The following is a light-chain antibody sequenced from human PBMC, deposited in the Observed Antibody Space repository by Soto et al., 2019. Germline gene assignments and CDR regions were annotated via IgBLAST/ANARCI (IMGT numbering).Light chain of an antibody. CDR1: SSDVGSHNF. Sequence: QSVLTQPASVSGSPGQSITISCTGTSSDVGSHNFVSWYQQRPGKAPKLMIFEVTKRRSGVSSRFSASKSGNTASLTISGVQAEEEADYYCCSYAGTTTWVFGGGTKVTVL. CDR3: CSYAGTTTWV. V-gene: IGLV2-23*02. J-gene: IGLJ2*01. CDR2: EVT.